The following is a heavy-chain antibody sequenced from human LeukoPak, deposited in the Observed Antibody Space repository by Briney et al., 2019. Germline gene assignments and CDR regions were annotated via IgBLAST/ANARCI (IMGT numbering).Heavy chain of an antibody. D-gene: IGHD5-18*01. Sequence: GGSLRLSCAASGFTFSSYGMNWVRQAPGKGLEWVSAISGSGGSTYYADSVKGRFTISRDNSKNTLYLQMNSLRAEDTAVYYCAGVPLTWIQLWFDYWGQGTLVTVSS. CDR3: AGVPLTWIQLWFDY. J-gene: IGHJ4*02. V-gene: IGHV3-23*01. CDR1: GFTFSSYG. CDR2: ISGSGGST.